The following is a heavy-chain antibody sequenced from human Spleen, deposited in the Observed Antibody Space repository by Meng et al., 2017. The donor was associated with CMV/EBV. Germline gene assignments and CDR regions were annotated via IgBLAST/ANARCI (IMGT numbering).Heavy chain of an antibody. V-gene: IGHV3-66*02. J-gene: IGHJ6*02. CDR3: ARDLPSSWYRNGMDV. CDR1: RFTFSSYW. Sequence: GGSLRLSCAVSRFTFSSYWMSWVRQAPGKGLEWVSLIYTDGSTSYADFVRGRFTISRDTSKNTLYLQMNSLRADDTAMYYCARDLPSSWYRNGMDVWGQGTTVTVSS. CDR2: IYTDGST. D-gene: IGHD6-13*01.